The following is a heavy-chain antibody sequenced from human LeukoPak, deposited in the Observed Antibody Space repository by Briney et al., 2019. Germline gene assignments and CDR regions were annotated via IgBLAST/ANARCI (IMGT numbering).Heavy chain of an antibody. Sequence: SETLSLTCTVSVGSITTTNYYWAWIRQPPGRGLEWTGSMYHSGITYYNPSLKSRVTMSVDTSKDQFSLKLISVTAADTAVYYCARQDYSSPEGWFDPWGHGTLVTVSS. CDR3: ARQDYSSPEGWFDP. V-gene: IGHV4-39*01. J-gene: IGHJ5*02. CDR1: VGSITTTNYY. D-gene: IGHD6-13*01. CDR2: MYHSGIT.